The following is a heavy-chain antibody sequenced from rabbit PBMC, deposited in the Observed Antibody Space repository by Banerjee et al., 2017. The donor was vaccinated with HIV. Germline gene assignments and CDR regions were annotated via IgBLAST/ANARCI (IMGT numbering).Heavy chain of an antibody. J-gene: IGHJ4*01. Sequence: VQPEGSLTLTCKASGFSFGDRDVMCWVRQAPGKGLEWIACINAATAKPVYATWAKGRFTISRTSSTTVTLRMTSLTAADTATYFCARDLVGVIGWNFYLWGPGPSSPS. CDR1: GFSFGDRDV. D-gene: IGHD1-1*01. CDR3: ARDLVGVIGWNFYL. V-gene: IGHV1S45*01. CDR2: INAATAKP.